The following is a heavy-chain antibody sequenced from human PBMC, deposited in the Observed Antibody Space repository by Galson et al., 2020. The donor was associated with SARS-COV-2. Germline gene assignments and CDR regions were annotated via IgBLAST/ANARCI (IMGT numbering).Heavy chain of an antibody. V-gene: IGHV4-34*01. CDR2: INHSGTT. Sequence: SQTLSLTCAVYGGPLSFSGYFWSWIRQPPGKGPEWIAEINHSGTTNYSPTLKGRVSISVDMSKSQISLILRSVTAADTAVYYCARSGRTGILRYSFYNYFDPWGQGTLVTVSS. D-gene: IGHD3-3*02. CDR3: ARSGRTGILRYSFYNYFDP. J-gene: IGHJ5*02. CDR1: GGPLSFSGYF.